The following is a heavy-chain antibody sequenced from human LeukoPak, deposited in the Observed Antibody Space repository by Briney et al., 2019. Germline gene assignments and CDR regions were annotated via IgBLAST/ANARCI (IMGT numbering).Heavy chain of an antibody. Sequence: ASVKVSCKASGYPFNTYDINWVRQATGQGLEWMGWMNPNSGNTNYTQKFKGRVTMTRDTAIGTAYMELSSLTSEDTAVYYCASEKWVKREGVYYYYGITVWGQGNTVTVSS. J-gene: IGHJ6*02. CDR2: MNPNSGNT. CDR3: ASEKWVKREGVYYYYGITV. V-gene: IGHV1-8*01. CDR1: GYPFNTYD. D-gene: IGHD1-26*01.